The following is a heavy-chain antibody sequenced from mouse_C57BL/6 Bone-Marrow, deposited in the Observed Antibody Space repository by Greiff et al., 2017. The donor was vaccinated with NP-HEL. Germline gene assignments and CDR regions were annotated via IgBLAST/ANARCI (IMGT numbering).Heavy chain of an antibody. J-gene: IGHJ2*01. CDR3: ARERGLGRAEDYFDY. D-gene: IGHD4-1*01. Sequence: EVQVVESGGGLVKPGGSLKLSCAASGFTFSSYAMSWVRQTPEKRLEWVATISDGGSYTYYPDNVKGRFTISRDNAKNNLYLQMSHLKSEDTAMYYCARERGLGRAEDYFDYWGQGTTLTVSS. V-gene: IGHV5-4*01. CDR2: ISDGGSYT. CDR1: GFTFSSYA.